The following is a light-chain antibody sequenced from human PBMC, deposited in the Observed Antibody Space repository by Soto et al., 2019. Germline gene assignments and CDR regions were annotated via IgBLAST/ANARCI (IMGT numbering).Light chain of an antibody. CDR3: CSYAGSYTHV. V-gene: IGLV2-11*01. CDR2: DVS. J-gene: IGLJ1*01. CDR1: SSDVGGYNY. Sequence: QSVLTQPRSVSGSPGQSVTISCTGTSSDVGGYNYVSWYQQHPGKAPKLMIYDVSKRPSGVPDRFSGSKSGNTASLTISGLQAEVYADYYCCSYAGSYTHVFGTGTKVTVL.